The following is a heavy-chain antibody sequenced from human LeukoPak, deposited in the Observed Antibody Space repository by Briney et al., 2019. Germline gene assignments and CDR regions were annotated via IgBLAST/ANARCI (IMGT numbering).Heavy chain of an antibody. J-gene: IGHJ3*02. CDR3: AKSIVVVISDAFDI. Sequence: GGSLRLSCAASGFTFSSYGMHWVRQAPGKGLEWVAVISYDGSNQYYADSVKGRFTISRDNSKNTLYLQMNSLRAEDTAVYYCAKSIVVVISDAFDIWGQGTKVTVSS. D-gene: IGHD2-21*01. CDR1: GFTFSSYG. V-gene: IGHV3-30*18. CDR2: ISYDGSNQ.